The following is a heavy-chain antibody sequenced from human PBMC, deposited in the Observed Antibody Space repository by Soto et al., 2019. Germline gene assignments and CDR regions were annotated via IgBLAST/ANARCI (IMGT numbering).Heavy chain of an antibody. V-gene: IGHV3-30*04. CDR3: TGAKSSSWHNFDD. Sequence: QVQLVESGGGVVHPGRSLRLSCAASGFTFGDYTMHWVRQAPGKGLEWVALISDDGSQEYYADPVKGRFTISRDSSKNTLYLQINSLRNEDTAVYHCTGAKSSSWHNFDDWGQGTLVTVSS. J-gene: IGHJ4*02. CDR1: GFTFGDYT. D-gene: IGHD6-13*01. CDR2: ISDDGSQE.